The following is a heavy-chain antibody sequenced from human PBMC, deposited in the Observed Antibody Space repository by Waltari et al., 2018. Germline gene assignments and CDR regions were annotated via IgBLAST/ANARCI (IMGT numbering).Heavy chain of an antibody. Sequence: QVRLQQWGAGLLKPSETLSLTCAVYGGSLTGYYWNWIRQSPGKGLEWIGEIDHSGGTNSNPSLKSRVAISIDKSKNQFSLKMTSVTAADTAVYYCAREQQLVLGRSGRFDPWGRGTPVTVSS. CDR3: AREQQLVLGRSGRFDP. D-gene: IGHD1-1*01. J-gene: IGHJ5*02. CDR1: GGSLTGYY. CDR2: IDHSGGT. V-gene: IGHV4-34*01.